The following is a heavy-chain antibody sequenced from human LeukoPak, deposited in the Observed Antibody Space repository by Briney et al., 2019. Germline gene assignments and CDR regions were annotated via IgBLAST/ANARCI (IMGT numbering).Heavy chain of an antibody. CDR1: GVTFSSYW. Sequence: GGPLRLSCAASGVTFSSYWMHWVRQAPGKGLVWVSRINSDGSSTSYADSVKGRFTISRDNAKNTLYLQMNSLRAEDTAVYYCARSGSSGWYDYWGQGTLVTVSS. D-gene: IGHD6-19*01. V-gene: IGHV3-74*01. CDR3: ARSGSSGWYDY. J-gene: IGHJ4*02. CDR2: INSDGSST.